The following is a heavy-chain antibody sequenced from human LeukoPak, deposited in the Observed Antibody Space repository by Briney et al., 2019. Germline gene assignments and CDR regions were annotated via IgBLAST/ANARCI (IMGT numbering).Heavy chain of an antibody. CDR3: ARKGLLLLDAFDI. D-gene: IGHD2/OR15-2a*01. CDR2: IYYSGST. CDR1: GGSISSSSYY. V-gene: IGHV4-39*01. J-gene: IGHJ3*02. Sequence: SETLSLTCTVSGGSISSSSYYWGWIRQPPGKGLEWIGSIYYSGSTYYNPSLKSRVTISVDTSKNQFSLKLSSVTAADTAVYYCARKGLLLLDAFDIWGQGTMVTVSS.